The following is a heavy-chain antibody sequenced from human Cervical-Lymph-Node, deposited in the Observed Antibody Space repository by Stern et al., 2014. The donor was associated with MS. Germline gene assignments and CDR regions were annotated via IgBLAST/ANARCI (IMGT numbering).Heavy chain of an antibody. D-gene: IGHD3-3*01. Sequence: EVQLVESGAEVKKPGESLKISCKGSGYSFTSYWIGWVRQMPGKGLEWMGIIYPGDSDTRYSPSFQGQVTISADKSISTAYLQWSSLKASDTAMYYCARLSYDFWSGASPMDVWGQGTTVTVSS. CDR3: ARLSYDFWSGASPMDV. CDR1: GYSFTSYW. V-gene: IGHV5-51*01. J-gene: IGHJ6*02. CDR2: IYPGDSDT.